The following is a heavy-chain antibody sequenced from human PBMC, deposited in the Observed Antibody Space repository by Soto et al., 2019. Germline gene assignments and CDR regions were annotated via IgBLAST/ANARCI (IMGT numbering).Heavy chain of an antibody. Sequence: ASVKVSCEASGYTFTSYDISWVRQAPGQGLEWMGWINTDKGNTNYAQNLQGRVTMTTDTSTSTAYMELRSLRSDDTAVYYCARDLSRSSPDYWGPGTLVTVSS. CDR2: INTDKGNT. J-gene: IGHJ4*02. V-gene: IGHV1-18*01. CDR3: ARDLSRSSPDY. D-gene: IGHD1-26*01. CDR1: GYTFTSYD.